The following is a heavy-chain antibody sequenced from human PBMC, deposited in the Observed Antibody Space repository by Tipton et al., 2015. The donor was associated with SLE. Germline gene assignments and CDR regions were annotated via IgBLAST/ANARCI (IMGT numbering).Heavy chain of an antibody. Sequence: TLSLTCTVSGDSISSSAYYWGWVRQPPGKGLEWIGTIFYSGCTYYNPSLESRVIISVDTSKNQFSLKLSSVTAADTAVYYCARASTPNSYDCSGFYLSFYFDYWGQGTQVTVSS. D-gene: IGHD3-22*01. V-gene: IGHV4-39*07. J-gene: IGHJ4*02. CDR1: GDSISSSAYY. CDR3: ARASTPNSYDCSGFYLSFYFDY. CDR2: IFYSGCT.